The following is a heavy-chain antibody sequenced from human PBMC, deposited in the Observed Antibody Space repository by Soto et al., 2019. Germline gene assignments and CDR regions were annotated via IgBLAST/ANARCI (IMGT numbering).Heavy chain of an antibody. CDR3: ARARRVGLIYYYYYGMDV. V-gene: IGHV4-61*01. D-gene: IGHD1-26*01. Sequence: PSETLSLTCTVSGGSVSSGSYYWSWIRQPPGKGLEWIGYIYYSGSTNYNPSLKSRVTISVDTSKNQFSLKLSSVTAADTAVYYCARARRVGLIYYYYYGMDVWGQGTTVTVSS. J-gene: IGHJ6*02. CDR1: GGSVSSGSYY. CDR2: IYYSGST.